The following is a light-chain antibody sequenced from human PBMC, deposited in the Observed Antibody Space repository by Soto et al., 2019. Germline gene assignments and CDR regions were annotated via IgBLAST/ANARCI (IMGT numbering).Light chain of an antibody. V-gene: IGKV3-15*01. J-gene: IGKJ5*01. CDR1: QGVSSN. Sequence: IVMTQSPVTLSVSPGERATLSCRASQGVSSNLAWYQQKPGQTPRLLIYGASTRAADIPASFSGTGSGTEFTLTISSLQSEDFAIYYCQQYNNWITFGQGTRLEIK. CDR2: GAS. CDR3: QQYNNWIT.